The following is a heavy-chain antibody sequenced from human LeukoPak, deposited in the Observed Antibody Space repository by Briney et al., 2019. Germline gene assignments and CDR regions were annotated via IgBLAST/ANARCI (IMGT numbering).Heavy chain of an antibody. D-gene: IGHD3-10*01. Sequence: GGSLRLSCAAPGFTFDDYSMHWVRQAPGKGLEWVSLITGDGHITYYADSVKGRFTISRDNSKNSLYLQMSSLRTEDTALYYCARDIRGSSSWGQGTLVTVSS. CDR2: ITGDGHIT. V-gene: IGHV3-43*01. J-gene: IGHJ4*02. CDR3: ARDIRGSSS. CDR1: GFTFDDYS.